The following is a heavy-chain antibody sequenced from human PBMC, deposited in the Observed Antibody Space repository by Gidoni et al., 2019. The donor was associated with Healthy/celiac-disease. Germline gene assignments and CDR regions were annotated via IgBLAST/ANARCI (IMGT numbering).Heavy chain of an antibody. CDR2: IYTSGST. CDR3: ARDLGN. D-gene: IGHD3-16*01. Sequence: TVSGGSISSGSYYWSWIRQPAGKGLEWIGRIYTSGSTNYNPSLKSRVTISVDTSKNQFSLKLSSVTAADTAVYYCARDLGNWGQGTLVTVSS. CDR1: GGSISSGSYY. J-gene: IGHJ4*02. V-gene: IGHV4-61*02.